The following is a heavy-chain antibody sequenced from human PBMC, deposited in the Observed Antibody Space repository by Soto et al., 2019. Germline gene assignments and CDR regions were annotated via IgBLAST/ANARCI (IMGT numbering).Heavy chain of an antibody. CDR2: IFQSGST. CDR1: GASISSSNC. J-gene: IGHJ4*02. D-gene: IGHD6-19*01. V-gene: IGHV4-4*02. Sequence: SETLSLTCAISGASISSSNCWNWVRQPPGKGLEWIGEIFQSGSTNYNPSFKSRVTISMDKPKNQFSLKLSSVTAADTAMYYCAKIAVSGPFDYWGQGILVTVSS. CDR3: AKIAVSGPFDY.